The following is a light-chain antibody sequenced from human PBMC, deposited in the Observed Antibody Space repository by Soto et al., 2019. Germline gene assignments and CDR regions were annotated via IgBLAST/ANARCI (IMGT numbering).Light chain of an antibody. Sequence: KVLKNPASALAVYPGERRTLSYRASQSVSTNLAWYQQKPGQAPRLLIYGASTRATAVPARFTASGSGTEFTLTVCGLQSEYWAVYCSPQFATAPLPSAGGTKVDI. CDR1: QSVSTN. CDR3: PQFATAPLP. CDR2: GAS. J-gene: IGKJ4*01. V-gene: IGKV3-15*01.